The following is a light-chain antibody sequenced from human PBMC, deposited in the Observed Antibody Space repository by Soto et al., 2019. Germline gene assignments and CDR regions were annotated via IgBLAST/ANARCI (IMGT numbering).Light chain of an antibody. CDR3: HQSSNWPTFT. CDR1: QSISNF. V-gene: IGKV3-11*01. CDR2: DAS. J-gene: IGKJ4*01. Sequence: DIVLTQSPATLSLSPGDSATLSCRASQSISNFLAWYQKKPGQAPRLLIYDASKRATDIPDRFIGSGSGTDFTPTISSLETEDFAVYYCHQSSNWPTFTCGGGTKVDIK.